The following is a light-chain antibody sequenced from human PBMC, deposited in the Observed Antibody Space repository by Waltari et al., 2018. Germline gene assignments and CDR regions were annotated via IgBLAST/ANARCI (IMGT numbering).Light chain of an antibody. Sequence: ELVLTQSPATLSLSPGERATLSCRASQSVSSYLAWYQQKPGQAPRLLIYDASNRATGIPARFSGSGSGTDFTLTISSLEPEDFAVYYCQQRSNWYTFGQGTKLGIK. V-gene: IGKV3-11*01. CDR3: QQRSNWYT. J-gene: IGKJ2*01. CDR1: QSVSSY. CDR2: DAS.